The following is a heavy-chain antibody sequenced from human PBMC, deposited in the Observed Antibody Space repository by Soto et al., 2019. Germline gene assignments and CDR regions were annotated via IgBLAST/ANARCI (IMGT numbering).Heavy chain of an antibody. CDR2: IIPIIGIA. CDR1: GGTFSSYT. Sequence: QVQLVQSEAAVKKPGSSVKVSCKASGGTFSSYTISWVRQAPGQGLEWMGRIIPIIGIANYAQKFKGRVTITADKSTRTAYMELSSLSSEDTAVYYCACPGAPFDPWGQGTLVTVSS. J-gene: IGHJ5*02. V-gene: IGHV1-69*02. CDR3: ACPGAPFDP. D-gene: IGHD1-26*01.